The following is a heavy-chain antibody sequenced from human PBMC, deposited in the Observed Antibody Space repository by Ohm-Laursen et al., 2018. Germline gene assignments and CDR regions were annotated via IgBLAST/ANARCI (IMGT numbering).Heavy chain of an antibody. V-gene: IGHV3-48*03. Sequence: SLRLSCTASGFTFSIYEMNWVRQAPGKGLEWVSYISSSGSTIYYADSVKGRFTISRDNAKNSLYLQMNSLRAEDTAVYYCARVSRGTLQSPWGQGTLVTVSS. CDR1: GFTFSIYE. J-gene: IGHJ5*02. D-gene: IGHD5-24*01. CDR3: ARVSRGTLQSP. CDR2: ISSSGSTI.